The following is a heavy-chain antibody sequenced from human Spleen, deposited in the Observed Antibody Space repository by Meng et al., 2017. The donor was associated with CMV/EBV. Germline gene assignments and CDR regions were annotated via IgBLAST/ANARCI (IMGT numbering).Heavy chain of an antibody. D-gene: IGHD1-7*01. CDR2: IQYDGNKK. CDR3: ARDPIGGNYRGSHLES. Sequence: GESLKISCAASGFTFSRYGMHWVRQAPGKGLEWVAHIQYDGNKKYYSDSVKGRFTISRDNSKKNLYLQMNSLRPEDTAVYYCARDPIGGNYRGSHLESWGQGTLVTVSS. CDR1: GFTFSRYG. J-gene: IGHJ4*02. V-gene: IGHV3-30*02.